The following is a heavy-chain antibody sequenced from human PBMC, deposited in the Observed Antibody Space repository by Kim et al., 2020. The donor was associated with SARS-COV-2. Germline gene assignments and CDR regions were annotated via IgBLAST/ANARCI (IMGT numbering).Heavy chain of an antibody. V-gene: IGHV5-51*01. CDR3: ARLAGGYYDSSGYTTEFDY. CDR2: IYPGDSDT. J-gene: IGHJ4*02. D-gene: IGHD3-22*01. Sequence: GESLKISCKGSGYSFTSYWIGWVRQMPGKGLEWMGIIYPGDSDTRYSPSFQGQVTISADKSISTAYLQWSSLKASDTAMYYCARLAGGYYDSSGYTTEFDYWGQGTLVTVSS. CDR1: GYSFTSYW.